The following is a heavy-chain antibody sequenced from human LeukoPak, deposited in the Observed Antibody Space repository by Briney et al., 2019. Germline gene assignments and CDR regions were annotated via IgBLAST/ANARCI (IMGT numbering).Heavy chain of an antibody. D-gene: IGHD6-19*01. J-gene: IGHJ5*02. CDR3: ARGVGFNNGWPA. CDR2: ISVGGSDE. Sequence: GGSLRLSCAASGFTFSSYSMNWVRQAPGKGLEWISYISVGGSDEDYADSVKGRFSISRDNAKNSLFLQMNSLRVEDTAVYYCARGVGFNNGWPAWGQGTLVTVSS. CDR1: GFTFSSYS. V-gene: IGHV3-21*05.